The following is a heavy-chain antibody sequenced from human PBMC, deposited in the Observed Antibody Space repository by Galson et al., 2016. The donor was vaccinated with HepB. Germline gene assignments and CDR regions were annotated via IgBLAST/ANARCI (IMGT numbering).Heavy chain of an antibody. V-gene: IGHV3-15*01. J-gene: IGHJ5*02. D-gene: IGHD3-16*02. CDR2: IKSNVNGGTT. Sequence: SLRLSCAASGFILRDYYMDWVRQAAGKGLEWVGRIKSNVNGGTTDYAAPVKGRFIISRDDSKNRVYLEMSSLKPEDTAVYYCTTDRPFTGGGVITTWGQGTLVTVSS. CDR1: GFILRDYY. CDR3: TTDRPFTGGGVITT.